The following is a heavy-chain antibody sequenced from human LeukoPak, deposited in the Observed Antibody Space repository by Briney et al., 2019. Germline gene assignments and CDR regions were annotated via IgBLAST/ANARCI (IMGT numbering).Heavy chain of an antibody. D-gene: IGHD6-19*01. J-gene: IGHJ4*02. CDR1: GDSINGYY. V-gene: IGHV4-59*01. Sequence: SETLSLTCTVSGDSINGYYWTWIRQPPGKGLEWIGYIYFSGSTNYSPSLKSRVAISLDTSKNQFSLRLSSVTAADTAIYYCARAIAVHGTPFEYWGQGTLVTVPS. CDR2: IYFSGST. CDR3: ARAIAVHGTPFEY.